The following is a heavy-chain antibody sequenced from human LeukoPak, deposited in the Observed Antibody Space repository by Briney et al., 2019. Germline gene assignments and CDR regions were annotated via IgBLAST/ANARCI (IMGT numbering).Heavy chain of an antibody. J-gene: IGHJ2*01. D-gene: IGHD3-10*01. CDR2: INHSGSN. CDR3: ARCRRWFGELYFDL. CDR1: GGSFSGYY. V-gene: IGHV4-34*01. Sequence: TSETLSLTCAVYGGSFSGYYCSWIRQPPGKGLEWIGEINHSGSNDYNPSLKSRVTISVDTSKNQFSLKLSSVTAADTAVYYCARCRRWFGELYFDLWGRGTLVTVSS.